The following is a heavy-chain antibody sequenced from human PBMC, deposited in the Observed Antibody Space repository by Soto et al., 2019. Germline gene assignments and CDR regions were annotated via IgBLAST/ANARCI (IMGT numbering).Heavy chain of an antibody. CDR3: AKDRIKGGDYAVYYFDY. Sequence: GGSLRLSCAASGFTFSSYAMSWVRQAPGKGLEWVSAISGSGGSTYYADSVKGRFTISRDNSKNTLYLQMNSLRAEDTAVYYCAKDRIKGGDYAVYYFDYWGQGTLVTVSS. D-gene: IGHD4-17*01. CDR1: GFTFSSYA. J-gene: IGHJ4*02. V-gene: IGHV3-23*01. CDR2: ISGSGGST.